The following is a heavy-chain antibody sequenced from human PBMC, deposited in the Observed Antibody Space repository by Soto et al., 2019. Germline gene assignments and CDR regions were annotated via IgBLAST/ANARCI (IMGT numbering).Heavy chain of an antibody. CDR3: ARGGVMVTGYGMDA. D-gene: IGHD5-18*01. Sequence: QVQLVQSGAEVKKPGSSVKVSCKASGGTFSSYAISWVRQAPGQGLEWMGGIIPIFGTANYAQKFQGRVTIIADKSTSTAYMELSSLRSEDTVVYYCARGGVMVTGYGMDAWGQGTTVTVSS. V-gene: IGHV1-69*06. CDR1: GGTFSSYA. J-gene: IGHJ6*02. CDR2: IIPIFGTA.